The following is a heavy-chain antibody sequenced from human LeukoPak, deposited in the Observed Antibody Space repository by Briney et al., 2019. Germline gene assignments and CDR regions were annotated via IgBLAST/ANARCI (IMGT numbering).Heavy chain of an antibody. CDR2: ISGSGGST. D-gene: IGHD6-13*01. CDR1: GSSFSSYA. V-gene: IGHV3-23*01. J-gene: IGHJ4*02. CDR3: AKAAAAPGFDF. Sequence: GSLRLSCAASGSSFSSYAMRWVRQAPGKGLEWVSTISGSGGSTYYADSVKGRFTISRDNSKNTIYLQMNSLRAEDTALYYCAKAAAAPGFDFWGQGTLVTVSS.